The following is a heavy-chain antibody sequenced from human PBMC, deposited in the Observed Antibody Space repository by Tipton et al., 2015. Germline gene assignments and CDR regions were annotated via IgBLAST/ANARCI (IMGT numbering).Heavy chain of an antibody. J-gene: IGHJ4*01. Sequence: TLSLTCAVYGGSFSGYYWSWIRQPPGKGLEWIGEINHSGSTNYNPSLKSRVTISVDKSKNQFSLKLSSVTAAGTAVYYCVSNYDSSGGYFGYWGQGTLVTVSS. D-gene: IGHD3-22*01. V-gene: IGHV4-34*01. CDR1: GGSFSGYY. CDR2: INHSGST. CDR3: VSNYDSSGGYFGY.